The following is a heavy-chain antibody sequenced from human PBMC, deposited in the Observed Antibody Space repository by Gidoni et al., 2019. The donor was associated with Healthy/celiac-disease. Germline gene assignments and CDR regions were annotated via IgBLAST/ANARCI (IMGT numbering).Heavy chain of an antibody. CDR3: ASVLLNWFDP. Sequence: QVQLQQWGAGLLQPSETLSLTCAVHGGSFSGYYWSWIRQPPGKGLEWIGELKHSGSTNYNPSLKSRVTISVDTSKNQFSLKLSSVTAADTAVYYCASVLLNWFDPWGQGTLVTVSA. D-gene: IGHD2-15*01. V-gene: IGHV4-34*01. J-gene: IGHJ5*02. CDR1: GGSFSGYY. CDR2: LKHSGST.